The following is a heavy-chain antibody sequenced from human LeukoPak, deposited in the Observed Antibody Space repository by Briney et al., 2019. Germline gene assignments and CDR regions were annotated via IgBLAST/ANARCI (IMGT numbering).Heavy chain of an antibody. CDR3: ARDLLWFGEAGDSY. D-gene: IGHD3-10*01. CDR2: IKVDGTEK. J-gene: IGHJ4*02. Sequence: SGRSLSLSCAAPGFTFSTNWTDSVRQDPGDWLEWVAHIKVDGTEKYYVDSVKGRFTISRDNAKNSMYLQMNSLRAEDTAVYYCARDLLWFGEAGDSYWGQGSLVTVSS. V-gene: IGHV3-7*01. CDR1: GFTFSTNW.